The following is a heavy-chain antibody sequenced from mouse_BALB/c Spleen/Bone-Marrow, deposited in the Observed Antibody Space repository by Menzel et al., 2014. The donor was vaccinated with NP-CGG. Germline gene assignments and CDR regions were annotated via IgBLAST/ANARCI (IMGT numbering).Heavy chain of an antibody. CDR3: GRDDWLVY. Sequence: EVQRVESGAALVKPGALVKLSCIASGFNIKDSYMHWVKQRPEQGLEWIGRIDPANGNTKYDPKFQGKASITADTSSNTECIQLSSVTSEVTAVDYCGRDDWLVYWGQGTLVTGSA. CDR2: IDPANGNT. J-gene: IGHJ3*01. V-gene: IGHV14-3*02. CDR1: GFNIKDSY. D-gene: IGHD2-3*01.